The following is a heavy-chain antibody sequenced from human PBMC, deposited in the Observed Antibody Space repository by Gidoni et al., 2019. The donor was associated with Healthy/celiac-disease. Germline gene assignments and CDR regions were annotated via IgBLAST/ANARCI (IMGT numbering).Heavy chain of an antibody. V-gene: IGHV3-74*01. Sequence: EVQVVEFGGGSVQPGGSLRLSCEASGLTFSSTWMHWVRQAPGKGLVWVSRINSDGSSTSYADSVKGRFTISRDNAKNPLFLQMSILGAEYTAVYYCAREVTIFGLVINYAFDILGQGTMVTVSS. CDR2: INSDGSST. CDR3: AREVTIFGLVINYAFDI. J-gene: IGHJ3*02. D-gene: IGHD3-3*01. CDR1: GLTFSSTW.